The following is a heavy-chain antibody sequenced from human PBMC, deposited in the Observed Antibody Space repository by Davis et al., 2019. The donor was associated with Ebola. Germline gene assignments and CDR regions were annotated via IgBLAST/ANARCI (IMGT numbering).Heavy chain of an antibody. CDR2: IIPIFDTP. CDR3: ARDFDGGNYYFDY. D-gene: IGHD3-9*01. V-gene: IGHV1-69*13. J-gene: IGHJ4*02. Sequence: SVKVSCKTSGGSFSSNPISWVRQAPRQGLEWMGGIIPIFDTPHYAQKFQGRITITADASTSTVYMELSSLRSEDTATYFCARDFDGGNYYFDYWGPGIPVTVSS. CDR1: GGSFSSNP.